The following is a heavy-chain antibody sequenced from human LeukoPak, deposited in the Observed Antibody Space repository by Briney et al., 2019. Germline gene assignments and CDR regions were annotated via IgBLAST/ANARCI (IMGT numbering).Heavy chain of an antibody. D-gene: IGHD3-9*01. J-gene: IGHJ5*02. CDR1: GFTYSSYS. CDR2: ISSSSSTI. V-gene: IGHV3-48*01. CDR3: ARALRYFDWLSTSPEYNWFDP. Sequence: GGSLRLSCAASGFTYSSYSMNWVRQAPGKGLEWVSYISSSSSTIYYADSVKGRFTISRDNAKNSLYLQMNSLRAEDTAVYYCARALRYFDWLSTSPEYNWFDPWGQGTLVTVSS.